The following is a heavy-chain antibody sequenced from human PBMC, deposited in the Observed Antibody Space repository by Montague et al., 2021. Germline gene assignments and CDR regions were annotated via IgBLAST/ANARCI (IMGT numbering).Heavy chain of an antibody. Sequence: SLRLSCAASGFTFSDYYMSWIRQAPGKGLEWVSYINTSGSTIYYADSVKGRFTISRDNAKNSLYLQMNSLRAEDTAVYYCARGGFRITMIVVLSDAFDIWGQGTMVTVSS. CDR1: GFTFSDYY. J-gene: IGHJ3*02. D-gene: IGHD3-22*01. CDR3: ARGGFRITMIVVLSDAFDI. CDR2: INTSGSTI. V-gene: IGHV3-11*04.